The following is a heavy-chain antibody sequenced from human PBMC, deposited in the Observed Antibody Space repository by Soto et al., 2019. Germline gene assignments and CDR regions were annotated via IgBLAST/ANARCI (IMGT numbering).Heavy chain of an antibody. CDR1: GFTFSSYA. V-gene: IGHV3-23*01. CDR3: AKGVVLRYFDWSENYYYYMDV. CDR2: ISGSGGST. D-gene: IGHD3-9*01. Sequence: GGSLRLSCAASGFTFSSYAMSWVRQAPGKGLEWVSAISGSGGSTYYADSVKGRFTISRDNSKNPLYLQMNSLRAEDTAVYYCAKGVVLRYFDWSENYYYYMDVWGKGTTVTVSS. J-gene: IGHJ6*03.